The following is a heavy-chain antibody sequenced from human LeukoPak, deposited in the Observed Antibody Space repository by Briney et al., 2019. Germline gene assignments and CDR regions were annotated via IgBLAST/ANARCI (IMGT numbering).Heavy chain of an antibody. CDR3: ARFAVHRRLTVAGQFGLDY. D-gene: IGHD6-19*01. CDR1: GYIFTSYN. Sequence: GASVKVSCKASGYIFTSYNMYWVRQAPGQGLEWMGIINSSGGSTNYAQKFQGRVTMTRDTSTSTVYMELSSLRSEDTAVHYCARFAVHRRLTVAGQFGLDYWGQGTLVTVSS. V-gene: IGHV1-46*01. J-gene: IGHJ4*02. CDR2: INSSGGST.